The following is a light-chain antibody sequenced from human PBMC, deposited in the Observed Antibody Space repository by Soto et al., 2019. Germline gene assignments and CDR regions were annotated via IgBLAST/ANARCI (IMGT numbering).Light chain of an antibody. J-gene: IGKJ1*01. CDR2: TAS. CDR1: QGVSND. V-gene: IGKV1-17*01. Sequence: DIHMTQSPSSLSASVLDIVSTSFLASQGVSNDLAWYQQKPGKAPKGLIYTASSLHSGVPSRFSGSGSGTDFTLTISSLQPEDFATYYCLQYNSYPRTFGQGTKVDI. CDR3: LQYNSYPRT.